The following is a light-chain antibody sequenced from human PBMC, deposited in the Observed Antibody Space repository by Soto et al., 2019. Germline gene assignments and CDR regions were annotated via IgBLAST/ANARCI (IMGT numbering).Light chain of an antibody. CDR1: QSVSSN. Sequence: IVMTQSPATLSVSQGERATLSCRASQSVSSNLAWYQQKPGQAPRLLIYGASTRATGIPARFSGSGSGTEFTLTISSLQSEDFAVYYCQHYNNWPPWTFGQGTKVDIK. J-gene: IGKJ1*01. CDR2: GAS. CDR3: QHYNNWPPWT. V-gene: IGKV3-15*01.